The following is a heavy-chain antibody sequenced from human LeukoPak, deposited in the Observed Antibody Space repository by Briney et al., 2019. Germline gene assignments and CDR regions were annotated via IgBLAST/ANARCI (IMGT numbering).Heavy chain of an antibody. CDR2: IRGGGGSA. CDR3: ARDPNGDYIGAFDM. CDR1: GFTFTASA. V-gene: IGHV3-23*01. D-gene: IGHD4-17*01. Sequence: GGSLRLSCTASGFTFTASAMMFVRQAPGKGPEFVSAIRGGGGSAFYAESVKGSFTISRDNSKYTLFLQMNRLRAEDTAVYYCARDPNGDYIGAFDMWGPGTMVTVSS. J-gene: IGHJ3*02.